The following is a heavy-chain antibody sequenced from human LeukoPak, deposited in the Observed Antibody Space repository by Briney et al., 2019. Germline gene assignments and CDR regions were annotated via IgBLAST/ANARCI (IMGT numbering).Heavy chain of an antibody. Sequence: ASVKVSCKASGYTFTSYGISWVRQAPGQGLEWMGWISAYNGNTNYAQKLQGRVTMTTDTSTSTAYMELRSLRSDDTAVYYCARDLEESEMATIPDAFDIWGQGTMVTVSS. CDR2: ISAYNGNT. J-gene: IGHJ3*02. CDR1: GYTFTSYG. D-gene: IGHD5-24*01. CDR3: ARDLEESEMATIPDAFDI. V-gene: IGHV1-18*01.